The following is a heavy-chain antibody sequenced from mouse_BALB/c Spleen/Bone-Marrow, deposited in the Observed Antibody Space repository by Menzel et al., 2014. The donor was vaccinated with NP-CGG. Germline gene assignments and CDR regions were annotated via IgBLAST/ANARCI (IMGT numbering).Heavy chain of an antibody. CDR2: IRSKSNNYAT. V-gene: IGHV10-1*02. CDR3: VRHMDY. CDR1: GFTFNTYA. Sequence: EVQRVGSGGGLVQPKGSLKLSCAASGFTFNTYAMNWVRPAPGKGLEWVARIRSKSNNYATYYADSVKDRFTISRDDSQSMLYLQMNNLKTEDTAMYYCVRHMDYWGQGTSVTVSS. J-gene: IGHJ4*01.